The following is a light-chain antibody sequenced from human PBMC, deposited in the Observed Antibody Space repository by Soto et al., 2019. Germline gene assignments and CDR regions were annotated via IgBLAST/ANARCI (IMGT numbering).Light chain of an antibody. CDR1: QSVSSSY. CDR2: GAS. V-gene: IGKV3-20*01. Sequence: ESALTQSPGTLSSSPGERVTITCRASQSVSSSYLPWYQQKHGQAPRLLIYGASSRATGIPDRFSGSGSGTDFTLTISRLEPADFAVYYCQQYGSSLWTFGQVTKVEIK. J-gene: IGKJ1*01. CDR3: QQYGSSLWT.